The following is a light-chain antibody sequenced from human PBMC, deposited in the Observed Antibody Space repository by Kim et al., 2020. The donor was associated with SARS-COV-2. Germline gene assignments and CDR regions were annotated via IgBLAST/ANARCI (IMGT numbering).Light chain of an antibody. CDR2: DAS. J-gene: IGKJ4*01. Sequence: LSPGEIATLTCRASQSVSSYLAWYQQNPGQAPRLLIYDASNRATGIPARFSGSGSGTDFTLTISSLEPEDFAVYYCQQRGSWPLTFGGGTKVDIK. CDR1: QSVSSY. CDR3: QQRGSWPLT. V-gene: IGKV3-11*01.